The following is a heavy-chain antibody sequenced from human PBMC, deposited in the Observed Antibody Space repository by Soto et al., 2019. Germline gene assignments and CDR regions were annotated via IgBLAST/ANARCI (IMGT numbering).Heavy chain of an antibody. V-gene: IGHV1-3*01. CDR3: ARESGITGTTYLSYYYGMDV. Sequence: QVPLVQSGAEVKKPGASVKVSCKASGYTFTSYAMHWVRQAPGQRLEWMGWINAGNGNTKYSQKFQGRVTITRDTSASTAYMELSSLRSEDTAVYYCARESGITGTTYLSYYYGMDVWGQGTTVTVSS. CDR2: INAGNGNT. CDR1: GYTFTSYA. J-gene: IGHJ6*02. D-gene: IGHD1-7*01.